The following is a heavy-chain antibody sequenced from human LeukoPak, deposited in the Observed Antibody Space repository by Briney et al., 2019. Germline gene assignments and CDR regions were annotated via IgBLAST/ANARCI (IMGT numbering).Heavy chain of an antibody. CDR3: ARTRYYYNSRSYGAPYYFDY. CDR1: GDSMSSTSYY. Sequence: SETLSLTCTVSGDSMSSTSYYWAWIRQPPGKGLEWIGTIYYSGTTYYNPSLKSRVTISVGTSKNQFSLELSSVTAADTAVYYCARTRYYYNSRSYGAPYYFDYWGQGTLVTVSS. J-gene: IGHJ4*02. V-gene: IGHV4-39*01. CDR2: IYYSGTT. D-gene: IGHD3-10*01.